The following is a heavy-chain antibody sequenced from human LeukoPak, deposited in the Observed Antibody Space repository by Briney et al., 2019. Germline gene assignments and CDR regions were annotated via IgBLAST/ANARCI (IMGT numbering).Heavy chain of an antibody. CDR1: GYTFTSYG. D-gene: IGHD2-2*03. CDR2: INAGNGNT. J-gene: IGHJ6*02. CDR3: ARGDGYCTSTSCYDYYYYGMDV. V-gene: IGHV1-3*01. Sequence: ASVKVSCKASGYTFTSYGISWVRQAPGQGLEWMGWINAGNGNTKYSQKFQGRVTITRDTSASTAYMELSSLRSEDTAVYYCARGDGYCTSTSCYDYYYYGMDVWGQGTTVTVSS.